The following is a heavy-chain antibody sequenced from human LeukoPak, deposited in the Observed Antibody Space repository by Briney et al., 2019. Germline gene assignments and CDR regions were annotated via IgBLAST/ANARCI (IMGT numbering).Heavy chain of an antibody. D-gene: IGHD3-3*01. CDR2: IYYSGST. V-gene: IGHV4-59*01. Sequence: SETLSLTCTVSGGSISSYYWSWIRQPPGKGLEWIGYIYYSGSTNYNPSLKSRVTISVDTSKNQFSLKLSSVTAADTAVYYCTRGYYDFWSGYLTGPRYFDYWGQGTLVTVSS. CDR1: GGSISSYY. J-gene: IGHJ4*02. CDR3: TRGYYDFWSGYLTGPRYFDY.